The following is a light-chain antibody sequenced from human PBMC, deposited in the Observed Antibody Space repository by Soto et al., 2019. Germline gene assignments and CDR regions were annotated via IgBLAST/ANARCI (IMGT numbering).Light chain of an antibody. CDR2: DAS. Sequence: EVVLTRSPVNLSLSPGEGATLSCRASQSFRGLLAWYQQKPGQAPRLLIYDASNRAAGIPARFSGSGSGTDFTLTISSLEPEDFAVYYCQQRSIWPPITFGQGTRLEIK. CDR1: QSFRGL. CDR3: QQRSIWPPIT. V-gene: IGKV3-11*01. J-gene: IGKJ5*01.